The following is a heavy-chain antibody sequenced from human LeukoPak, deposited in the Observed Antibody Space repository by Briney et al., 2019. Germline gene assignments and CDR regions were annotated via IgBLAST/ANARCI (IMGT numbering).Heavy chain of an antibody. V-gene: IGHV3-21*01. CDR1: GFTFSSYS. CDR3: ARDRSGLLWFGELNYFDY. CDR2: IIIVSSYI. Sequence: GGSLRLSCAASGFTFSSYSMNWFRKPPGKGLNWFSSIIIVSSYIYYADSVKGRFTISRDNAKNSLYLQMNSLRAEDTAAYCCARDRSGLLWFGELNYFDYWGQGTLVTVSS. J-gene: IGHJ4*02. D-gene: IGHD3-10*01.